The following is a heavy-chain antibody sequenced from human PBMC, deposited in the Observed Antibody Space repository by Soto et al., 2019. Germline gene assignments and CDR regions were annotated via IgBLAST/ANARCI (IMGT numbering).Heavy chain of an antibody. Sequence: QVQLQESGPGLVKPSETLSLTCTVSGGSISSYYWSWIRQPPGKGLEWMGYVYYSGSTNYNLSLKSRVTISVGTSKNQFSLKLSSVTAADTAVYYCARGSLYCSGGSCYSPDDAFDIWGQGTMVTVSS. J-gene: IGHJ3*02. CDR3: ARGSLYCSGGSCYSPDDAFDI. V-gene: IGHV4-59*01. CDR2: VYYSGST. CDR1: GGSISSYY. D-gene: IGHD2-15*01.